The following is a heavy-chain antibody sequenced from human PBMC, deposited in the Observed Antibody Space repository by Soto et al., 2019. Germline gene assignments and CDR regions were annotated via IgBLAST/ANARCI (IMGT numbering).Heavy chain of an antibody. Sequence: QVQLVQSGAEVKKPGASVKVSCKASGYSFTTYGIAWVRQAPGQGLEGMGWISTYNGDTDYAQNLQGRVIMTTDTDTTTAYMELRSLRSDDTAVYYCAREGSRPYYYYGMDVWGQGTTVSVSS. D-gene: IGHD2-15*01. CDR3: AREGSRPYYYYGMDV. J-gene: IGHJ6*02. CDR1: GYSFTTYG. V-gene: IGHV1-18*01. CDR2: ISTYNGDT.